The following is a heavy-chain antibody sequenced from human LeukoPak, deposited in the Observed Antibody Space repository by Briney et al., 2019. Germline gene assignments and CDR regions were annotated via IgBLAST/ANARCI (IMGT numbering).Heavy chain of an antibody. CDR1: GYSISSGYY. V-gene: IGHV4-38-2*01. CDR2: IYHSGST. CDR3: ARVGTMVRGVSDY. D-gene: IGHD3-10*01. J-gene: IGHJ4*02. Sequence: PSETLSLTCAVSGYSISSGYYWGWIRQPPGKGPEWIGSIYHSGSTYYNPSLKSRVTISVDTSKNQFSLKLSSVTAADTAVYYCARVGTMVRGVSDYWGQGTLVTVSS.